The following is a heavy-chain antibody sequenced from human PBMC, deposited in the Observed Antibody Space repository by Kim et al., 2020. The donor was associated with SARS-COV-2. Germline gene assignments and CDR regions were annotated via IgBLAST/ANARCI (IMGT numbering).Heavy chain of an antibody. D-gene: IGHD3-16*01. V-gene: IGHV3-23*01. CDR3: AKDRGGYFQH. J-gene: IGHJ1*01. Sequence: GNTYYSESVKGRCTISRDNSKNTRYLQMNSLRAEDTAVYYCAKDRGGYFQHWGQRTLVTVSA. CDR2: GNT.